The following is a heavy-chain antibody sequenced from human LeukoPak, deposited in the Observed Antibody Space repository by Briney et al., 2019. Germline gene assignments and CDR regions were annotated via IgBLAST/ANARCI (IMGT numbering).Heavy chain of an antibody. V-gene: IGHV4-31*03. Sequence: PSETLSLTCTVSGGSISSGGYSWSWIRQHPGKGLEWIGYIYYSESTYYNPSPKSRVTKPVDTSKKQFSLKLSSVTAADTAVYYCARDLVNGAVAGSGGFDYWGQGTLVTVSS. CDR1: GGSISSGGYS. D-gene: IGHD6-19*01. CDR2: IYYSEST. J-gene: IGHJ4*02. CDR3: ARDLVNGAVAGSGGFDY.